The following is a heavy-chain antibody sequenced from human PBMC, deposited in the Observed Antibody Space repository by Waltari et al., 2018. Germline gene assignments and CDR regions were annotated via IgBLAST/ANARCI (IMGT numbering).Heavy chain of an antibody. J-gene: IGHJ4*02. CDR1: GFTFSSYG. D-gene: IGHD1-26*01. CDR2: IWYDGSNK. V-gene: IGHV3-30*18. CDR3: AKIGGSSGGYYFDY. Sequence: QVQLVESGGGVVQPGRSLRLSCAASGFTFSSYGMHWVRQAPGKGLEWVAVIWYDGSNKYYADSVKGRFTISRDNSKNTLYLQMNSLRAEDTAMYYCAKIGGSSGGYYFDYWGQGTLVTVSS.